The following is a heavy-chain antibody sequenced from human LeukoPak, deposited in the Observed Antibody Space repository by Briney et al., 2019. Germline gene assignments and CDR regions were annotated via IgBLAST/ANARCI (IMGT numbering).Heavy chain of an antibody. J-gene: IGHJ4*02. V-gene: IGHV3-23*01. D-gene: IGHD2-2*01. CDR1: GFTFSSYA. CDR3: AKRAGEGRPAAPLDY. Sequence: GGSLRLSCAASGFTFSSYAMSWVRQAPGKGLEWVSAISGSGGSTYYADSVKGRFTISRDNSKNTVYLQMDSLSAEDTALYYCAKRAGEGRPAAPLDYWGQGTLVTVSS. CDR2: ISGSGGST.